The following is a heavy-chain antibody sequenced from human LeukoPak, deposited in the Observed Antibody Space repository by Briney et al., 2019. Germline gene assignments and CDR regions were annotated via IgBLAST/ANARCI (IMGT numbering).Heavy chain of an antibody. CDR2: INSDGSSI. Sequence: GGSLRLSCAASGFTFSSYWMHWVRQTPGKGLMWVSRINSDGSSIGYADSVKGRVTISRDNAKNTLYLQMNSLRAEDTAVYYCAKDYDILTGYYDVGGNFDYWGQGTLVTVSS. J-gene: IGHJ4*02. V-gene: IGHV3-74*01. D-gene: IGHD3-9*01. CDR3: AKDYDILTGYYDVGGNFDY. CDR1: GFTFSSYW.